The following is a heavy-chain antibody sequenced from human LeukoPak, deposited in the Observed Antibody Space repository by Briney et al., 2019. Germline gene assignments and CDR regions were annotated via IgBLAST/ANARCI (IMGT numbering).Heavy chain of an antibody. CDR3: ARDKEYCSGGSCYFGSSFDF. V-gene: IGHV3-7*01. D-gene: IGHD2-15*01. J-gene: IGHJ4*02. Sequence: GGSLRLSCAASGFTFSNYWMSWVRQAPGKGLEWVANINQDGSEKYSVDSVAGRFTISRDNPKNSLYLQMNNLRGEDTAIYYCARDKEYCSGGSCYFGSSFDFWGQGTLVSVSS. CDR1: GFTFSNYW. CDR2: INQDGSEK.